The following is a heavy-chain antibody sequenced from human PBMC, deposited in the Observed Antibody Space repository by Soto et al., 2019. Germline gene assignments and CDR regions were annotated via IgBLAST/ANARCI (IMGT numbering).Heavy chain of an antibody. J-gene: IGHJ4*02. CDR3: ARGYSSTCYPPDY. V-gene: IGHV3-64*01. Sequence: PGGSLRLSCAASGFTFSSYAMHWVRQAPGKGLEYVSGISSNGGSTYYANSVKGRFTISRDNSKNTLYLQMDSLRAEDMAVYYCARGYSSTCYPPDYGGQGPLVTVSS. CDR1: GFTFSSYA. CDR2: ISSNGGST. D-gene: IGHD6-13*01.